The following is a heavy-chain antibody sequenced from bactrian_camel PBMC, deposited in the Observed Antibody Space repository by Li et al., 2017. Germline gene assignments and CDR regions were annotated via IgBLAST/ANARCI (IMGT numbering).Heavy chain of an antibody. Sequence: HVQLVESGGGLVQPGGSLRLSCAASGFTFSTYYMSWVRQAAGKGLEWVASVYTGGLNPRVADSVKGRFTISRDNAKNTLYLQMNSLKTEDTAVYYCATGSDYESRTDFGYWGQGTQVTVS. D-gene: IGHD4*01. CDR1: GFTFSTYY. J-gene: IGHJ6*01. CDR2: VYTGGLNP. V-gene: IGHV3-2*01. CDR3: ATGSDYESRTDFGY.